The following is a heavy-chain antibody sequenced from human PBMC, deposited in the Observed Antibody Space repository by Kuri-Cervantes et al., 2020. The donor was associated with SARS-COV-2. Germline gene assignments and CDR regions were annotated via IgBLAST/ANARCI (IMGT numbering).Heavy chain of an antibody. J-gene: IGHJ5*02. CDR2: INPNSGGT. Sequence: ASVKVSCKASGYTFTGYYMHWVRQAPGQGLEWMGWINPNSGGTNYAQTFQGRVTMTRDTPLSTAYMELSRLRSVDTAVYYSARSDVVSAAIPCRWFDAWGQGTMVTVSS. CDR1: GYTFTGYY. CDR3: ARSDVVSAAIPCRWFDA. V-gene: IGHV1-2*02. D-gene: IGHD2-2*02.